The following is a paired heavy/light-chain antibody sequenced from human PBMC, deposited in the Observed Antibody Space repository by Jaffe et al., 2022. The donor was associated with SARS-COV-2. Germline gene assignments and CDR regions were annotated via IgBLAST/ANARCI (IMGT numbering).Heavy chain of an antibody. Sequence: EVQLVESGGGLIQPGGSLRLSCAASGFTVSSNYMSWVRQAPGKGLEWVSVIYSGGSTYYADSVKGRFTISRDNSKNTLYLQMNSLRAEDTAVYYCARGYYDSSGYYYYYYGMDVWGQGTTVTVSS. D-gene: IGHD3-22*01. CDR1: GFTVSSNY. CDR3: ARGYYDSSGYYYYYYGMDV. CDR2: IYSGGST. V-gene: IGHV3-53*01. J-gene: IGHJ6*02.
Light chain of an antibody. CDR1: QGISSY. J-gene: IGKJ2*01. CDR2: AAS. Sequence: DIQLTQSPSFLSASVGDRVTITCRASQGISSYLAWYQQKPGKAPKLLIYAASTLQSGVPSRFSGSGSGTEFTLTISSLQPEDFATYYCQQLNSYRYTFGQGTKLESK. V-gene: IGKV1-9*01. CDR3: QQLNSYRYT.